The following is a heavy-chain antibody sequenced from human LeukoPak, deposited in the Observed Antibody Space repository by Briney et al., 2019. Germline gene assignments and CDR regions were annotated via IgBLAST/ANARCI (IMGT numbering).Heavy chain of an antibody. CDR1: GYTFTSYD. D-gene: IGHD3-22*01. CDR2: MNPNSGNT. V-gene: IGHV1-8*01. J-gene: IGHJ4*02. CDR3: ASGYYYDSSGYYQTDY. Sequence: ASVKVSCKASGYTFTSYDINWVRQATGQGLEWMGWMNPNSGNTGYAQKFQGRVTMTRNTSISTAYMELSSLRSEDTAVYYCASGYYYDSSGYYQTDYWAREPWSPSPQ.